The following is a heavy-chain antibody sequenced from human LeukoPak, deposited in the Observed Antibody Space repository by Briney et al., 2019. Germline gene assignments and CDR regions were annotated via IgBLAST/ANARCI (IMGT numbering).Heavy chain of an antibody. J-gene: IGHJ4*02. Sequence: SETLSLTCTVYGGSFSGYYWSWIRQPPGRGLEWIGEINHSGSTNYNPSLKSRVTISVDTSKNQFSLKLSSVTAADTAVYYCARLLKTDSSSDYWGQGTLVTVSS. CDR3: ARLLKTDSSSDY. V-gene: IGHV4-34*01. D-gene: IGHD6-6*01. CDR2: INHSGST. CDR1: GGSFSGYY.